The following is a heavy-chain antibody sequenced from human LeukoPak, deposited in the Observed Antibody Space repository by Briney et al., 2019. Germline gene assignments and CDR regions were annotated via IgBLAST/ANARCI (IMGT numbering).Heavy chain of an antibody. D-gene: IGHD1-26*01. CDR3: ARWEELLGSFDY. CDR2: IYSGGST. V-gene: IGHV3-66*01. CDR1: GFTFSSYA. Sequence: PGGSLRLSCAASGFTFSSYAMHWVRQAPGKGLEWVSVIYSGGSTYYADSVKGRFTISRDNSKNTLYLQMNSLRAEDTAVYYCARWEELLGSFDYWGQGTLVTVSS. J-gene: IGHJ4*02.